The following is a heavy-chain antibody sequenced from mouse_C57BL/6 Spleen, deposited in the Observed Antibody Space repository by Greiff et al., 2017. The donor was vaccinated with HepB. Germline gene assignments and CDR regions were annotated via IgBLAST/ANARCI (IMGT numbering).Heavy chain of an antibody. CDR1: GFNIKDDY. J-gene: IGHJ3*01. CDR2: IDPENGDT. D-gene: IGHD4-1*01. Sequence: VQLQQSGAELVRPGASVKLSCTASGFNIKDDYMHWVKQRPEQGLEWIGWIDPENGDTEYASKFQGKATITADTSSNTAYLQLGSLTSEDTAVYYCTTRLGPLGHWFAYWGQGTLVTVSA. CDR3: TTRLGPLGHWFAY. V-gene: IGHV14-4*01.